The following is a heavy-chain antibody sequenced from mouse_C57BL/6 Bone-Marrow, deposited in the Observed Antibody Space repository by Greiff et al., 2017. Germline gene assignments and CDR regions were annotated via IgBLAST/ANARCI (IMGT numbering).Heavy chain of an antibody. J-gene: IGHJ2*01. D-gene: IGHD1-1*01. CDR1: GYTFTSYD. Sequence: LVESGPELVKPGASVKLSCKASGYTFTSYDINWVKQRPGQGLEWIGWIYPRDGSTKYNEKFKGKATLTVDTSSSTAYMELHSLTSEDSAVYFCARGGTVALDYWGQGTTLTVSS. V-gene: IGHV1-85*01. CDR3: ARGGTVALDY. CDR2: IYPRDGST.